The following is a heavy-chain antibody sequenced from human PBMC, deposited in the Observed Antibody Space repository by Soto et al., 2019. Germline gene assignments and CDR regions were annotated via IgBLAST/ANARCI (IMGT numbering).Heavy chain of an antibody. CDR3: ARASSRSFAADY. CDR2: IYDSESA. CDR1: GESISSGGYY. V-gene: IGHV4-31*03. J-gene: IGHJ4*02. Sequence: QVQLQESGPGLVKASQTLSLICSVSGESISSGGYYWSWIRHHPRKGLEWIGYIYDSESAYYNPSIKSRVTITMDTSKNHFAMKLSSVTAADTAVDYCARASSRSFAADYWGQGTLITGSS. D-gene: IGHD6-6*01.